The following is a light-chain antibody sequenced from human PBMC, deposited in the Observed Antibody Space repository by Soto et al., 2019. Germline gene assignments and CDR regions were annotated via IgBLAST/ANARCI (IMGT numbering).Light chain of an antibody. J-gene: IGKJ1*01. CDR3: HQYGRSPGT. Sequence: EIVLTQSPGTLSLSPGESATLSCRASQSVSSSYLAWYQQKPGQAPRLLIYGASSRATGIPDRFSGSGSGTDFTLTIRRLEPEDFAVYYCHQYGRSPGTFGQGTKVEI. CDR1: QSVSSSY. V-gene: IGKV3-20*01. CDR2: GAS.